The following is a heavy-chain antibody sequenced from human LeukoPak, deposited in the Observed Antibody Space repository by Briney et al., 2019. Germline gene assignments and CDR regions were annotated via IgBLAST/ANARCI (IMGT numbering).Heavy chain of an antibody. D-gene: IGHD4-23*01. CDR1: GFTFSSYA. Sequence: HPGGSLRLSCAASGFTFSSYAMSWVRQAPGKGLEWVSAISGSGGSTYYADSVKGRFTISRDNSKNTLYLQMNSLRAEDTAVYYCARGWQQGPRYFDLWGRGTLVTVSS. CDR3: ARGWQQGPRYFDL. V-gene: IGHV3-23*01. CDR2: ISGSGGST. J-gene: IGHJ2*01.